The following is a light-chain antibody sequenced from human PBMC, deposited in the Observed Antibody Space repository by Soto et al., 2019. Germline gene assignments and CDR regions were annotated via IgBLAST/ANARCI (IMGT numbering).Light chain of an antibody. Sequence: QSALTQPASVSGSPGQSITISCTGTRSDVGSYNSIAWYQQHPGKAPRVVIFEVTKRPSGISDRFSGSKSGYTASLRISGLQAEDEADYFRLSYAGNSIGLFGGGTKVTVL. J-gene: IGLJ2*01. CDR2: EVT. CDR3: LSYAGNSIGL. V-gene: IGLV2-23*02. CDR1: RSDVGSYNS.